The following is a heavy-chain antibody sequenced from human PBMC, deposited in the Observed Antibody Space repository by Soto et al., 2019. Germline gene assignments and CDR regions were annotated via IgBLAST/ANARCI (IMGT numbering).Heavy chain of an antibody. CDR3: ARDGTQYDSTGHSL. D-gene: IGHD3-22*01. J-gene: IGHJ4*02. CDR1: GGTFNNYA. CDR2: IIPMFGTI. V-gene: IGHV1-69*06. Sequence: QVKLVQSGAEVKKPGSSVKVSCKASGGTFNNYAISWVGQAPGQGLEWMGKIIPMFGTIHFAQKFEGRVTITADTSATTGYMELSSLNSEDTAIYYCARDGTQYDSTGHSLWGQGTLVTVS.